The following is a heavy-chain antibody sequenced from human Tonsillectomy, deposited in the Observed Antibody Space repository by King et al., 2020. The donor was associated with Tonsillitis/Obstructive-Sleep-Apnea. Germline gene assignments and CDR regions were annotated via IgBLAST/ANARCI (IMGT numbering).Heavy chain of an antibody. V-gene: IGHV4-34*01. CDR2: INHSGTT. Sequence: VQLQQWGAGLLKPSETLSLTCAVYGGSFSAYYWSWIRQPPGKGLEWIGEINHSGTTNYNPSLKSRVTISVDTSKNQFSLKLNSLNAADTAVYYCARGDIVVVPTAMSYCYYMDVWGEGTTVTVSS. CDR3: ARGDIVVVPTAMSYCYYMDV. D-gene: IGHD2-2*01. J-gene: IGHJ6*03. CDR1: GGSFSAYY.